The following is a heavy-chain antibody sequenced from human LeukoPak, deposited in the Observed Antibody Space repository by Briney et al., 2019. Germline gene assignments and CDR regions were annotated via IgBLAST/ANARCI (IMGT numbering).Heavy chain of an antibody. CDR3: ARSSGRSPNREYMDV. CDR1: GYTFTELS. Sequence: ASVKVSCKVSGYTFTELSMHWVRQAPGKGLEWIGGFDPEDGETLYAQKFQGRVTMTEDTSTDTAYMELSSLRSEDTAVYYCARSSGRSPNREYMDVWGKGTTVTVSS. V-gene: IGHV1-24*01. CDR2: FDPEDGET. J-gene: IGHJ6*03. D-gene: IGHD1-14*01.